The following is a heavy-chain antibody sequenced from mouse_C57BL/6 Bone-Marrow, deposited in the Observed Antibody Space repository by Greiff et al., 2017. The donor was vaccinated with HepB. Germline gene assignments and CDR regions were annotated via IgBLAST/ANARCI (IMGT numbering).Heavy chain of an antibody. V-gene: IGHV1-52*01. CDR3: ARDGNYGGAMDY. D-gene: IGHD2-1*01. J-gene: IGHJ4*01. CDR2: IDPSDSET. Sequence: QVQLQQPGAELVRPGSSVKLSCKASGYTFTSYWMHWVKQRPIQGLEWIGNIDPSDSETHYNQKFKDKATLTVDKSSSTAYMQLSSLTSEDSAVYYCARDGNYGGAMDYWGQGTSVTVSS. CDR1: GYTFTSYW.